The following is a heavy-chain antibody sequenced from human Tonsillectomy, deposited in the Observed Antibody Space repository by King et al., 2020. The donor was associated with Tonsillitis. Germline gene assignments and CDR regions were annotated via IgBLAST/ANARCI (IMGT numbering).Heavy chain of an antibody. Sequence: QLVQSGAEVKKPGASMKVSCEASGYSFTGYNIHWVRQAPGQGLEWMGWINTNSGGTNYAQKFQGRVTMTRDTSISTAYMELGGLRSDDTAVYYCARVRRLGWELLHFFDYGAKETLVPVPS. V-gene: IGHV1-2*02. J-gene: IGHJ4*01. CDR1: GYSFTGYN. CDR3: ARVRRLGWELLHFFDY. D-gene: IGHD1-26*01. CDR2: INTNSGGT.